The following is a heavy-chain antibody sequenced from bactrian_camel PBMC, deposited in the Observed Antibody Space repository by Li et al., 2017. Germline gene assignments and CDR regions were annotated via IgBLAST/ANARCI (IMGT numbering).Heavy chain of an antibody. D-gene: IGHD2*01. Sequence: DVQLVESGGGSVQSGGSLKLSCQASGITFSRYAIHWVRRVPGKGLEWVSAINTGGGTTYYADSVRGRFTISRDNAENTVYLQLNSLKTEDGAMYYCAADLHPASVGLFAYWGQGTQVTVS. CDR2: INTGGGTT. CDR1: GITFSRYA. V-gene: IGHV3S40*01. J-gene: IGHJ6*01. CDR3: AADLHPASVGLFAY.